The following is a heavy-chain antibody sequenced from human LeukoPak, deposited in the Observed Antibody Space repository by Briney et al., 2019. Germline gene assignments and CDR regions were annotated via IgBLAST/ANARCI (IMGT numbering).Heavy chain of an antibody. V-gene: IGHV1-8*03. CDR3: ARGFGGRRDTKYWYFDL. Sequence: ASVKVSCKASGGTFSSYAISWVRQAPGQGLEWMGWMNPNSGNTGYAQKFQGRVTITRNTSISTAYMELSSLRSEDTAVYYCARGFGGRRDTKYWYFDLWGRGTLVTVSS. D-gene: IGHD2-15*01. CDR1: GGTFSSYA. J-gene: IGHJ2*01. CDR2: MNPNSGNT.